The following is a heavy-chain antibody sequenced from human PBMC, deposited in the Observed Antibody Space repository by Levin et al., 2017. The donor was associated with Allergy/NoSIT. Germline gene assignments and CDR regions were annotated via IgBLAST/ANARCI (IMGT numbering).Heavy chain of an antibody. Sequence: GESLKISCKGSGYTFTNYWIAWVRQMSGKGLECMGIIYPGDSNTKYSPSFQGQVTISADKSTSTAFLQWNSLQASDTAMYYCAKLAYCSGSTCYSSSDYWGQGTLVTVSS. CDR3: AKLAYCSGSTCYSSSDY. D-gene: IGHD2-15*01. CDR2: IYPGDSNT. CDR1: GYTFTNYW. J-gene: IGHJ4*02. V-gene: IGHV5-51*01.